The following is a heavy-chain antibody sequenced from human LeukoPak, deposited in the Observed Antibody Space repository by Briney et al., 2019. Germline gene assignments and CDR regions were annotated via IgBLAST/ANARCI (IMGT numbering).Heavy chain of an antibody. CDR3: ARDLSVAAAGPNWFDP. J-gene: IGHJ5*02. CDR1: GYTFTSYY. D-gene: IGHD6-13*01. Sequence: GASVKVSCKASGYTFTSYYMHWVRQAPGQGLEWMGIINPSGGSTSYAQKFQGRITMTRDTSTSTVYMELSSLRSEDTAVYYCARDLSVAAAGPNWFDPWGQGTLVTVSS. V-gene: IGHV1-46*01. CDR2: INPSGGST.